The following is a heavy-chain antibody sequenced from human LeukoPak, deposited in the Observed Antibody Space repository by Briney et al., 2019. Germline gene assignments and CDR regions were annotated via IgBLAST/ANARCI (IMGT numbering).Heavy chain of an antibody. V-gene: IGHV1-2*02. CDR3: ARPGYSSGWYYFDY. D-gene: IGHD6-19*01. Sequence: RASVKVSCKASGYTFTGYYMHWVRQAPGQGLEWMGWINPNSGGTNYAQKFQGRVTMTRDTSISTAYMELSRLRSDDTAVYYCARPGYSSGWYYFDYWGQGTLVTVSS. CDR1: GYTFTGYY. J-gene: IGHJ4*02. CDR2: INPNSGGT.